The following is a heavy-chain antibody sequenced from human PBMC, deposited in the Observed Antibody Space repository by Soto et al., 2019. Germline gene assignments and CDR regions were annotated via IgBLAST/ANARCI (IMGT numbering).Heavy chain of an antibody. CDR3: AKDQYYYDSSGSLFDY. V-gene: IGHV3-23*01. Sequence: GGSLRLSCAASGFAFSTHAMNWVRQAPGKGLERVSAISGSGGSTYYADSVKGRFTISRDNSKNTLYLQMNSLRAEDTAVYYCAKDQYYYDSSGSLFDYWGQGTLVTVSS. CDR2: ISGSGGST. D-gene: IGHD3-22*01. J-gene: IGHJ4*02. CDR1: GFAFSTHA.